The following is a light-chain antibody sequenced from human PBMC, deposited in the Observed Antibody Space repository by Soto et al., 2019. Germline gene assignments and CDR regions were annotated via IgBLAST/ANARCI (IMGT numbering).Light chain of an antibody. CDR3: QQAASFPIT. V-gene: IGKV1-12*01. Sequence: DIQITQSPSSVSSSVGDRVTITCLSSQGVSTWLAWYQQKPGKAPNLLIYTASSLQSGVPSRFSGSGSGTDFTLTINGLQPEDFATYYCQQAASFPITFGQGTRLEIK. CDR1: QGVSTW. J-gene: IGKJ5*01. CDR2: TAS.